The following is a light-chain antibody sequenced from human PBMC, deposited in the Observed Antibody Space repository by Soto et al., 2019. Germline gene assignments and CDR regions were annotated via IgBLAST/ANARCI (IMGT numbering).Light chain of an antibody. CDR1: QSISSY. V-gene: IGKV1-39*01. Sequence: DIQMTQSPSSLFASVGDRVTITCRASQSISSYLNWYQQKPGKAHKLRIYAASSLQSGVPSRFSGSGSWTDFTLTISRLQPEDFATYYCQQSYSTPPLTVGGGTEVEIK. CDR2: AAS. J-gene: IGKJ4*01. CDR3: QQSYSTPPLT.